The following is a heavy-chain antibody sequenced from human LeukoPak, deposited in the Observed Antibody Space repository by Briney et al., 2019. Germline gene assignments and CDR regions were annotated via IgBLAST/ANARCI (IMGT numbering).Heavy chain of an antibody. CDR1: GFTFSSYS. Sequence: GGSLRLSCAASGFTFSSYSMNWVRQAPGKGLEWVSSISSSSSYIYYADSVKGRFTISRDNAKNSLYLQMNSLRAEDTAVYYCAREAGYCSGGSCEAGFDYWGQGTLVTVSS. D-gene: IGHD2-15*01. CDR3: AREAGYCSGGSCEAGFDY. CDR2: ISSSSSYI. J-gene: IGHJ4*02. V-gene: IGHV3-21*04.